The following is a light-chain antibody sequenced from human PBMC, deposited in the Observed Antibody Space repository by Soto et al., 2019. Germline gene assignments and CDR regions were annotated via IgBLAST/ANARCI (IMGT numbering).Light chain of an antibody. CDR3: NSYTTGTTWV. CDR2: DVS. CDR1: TSDVGRYNY. Sequence: QSVLTQPASVSGSPGQSITISCTGTTSDVGRYNYVSWHQQHPGKAPKLLIFDVSNRPSGVSDRFSGSKSGNTASLTISGLQAEDEADYYCNSYTTGTTWVFGGGTKDRP. V-gene: IGLV2-14*01. J-gene: IGLJ3*02.